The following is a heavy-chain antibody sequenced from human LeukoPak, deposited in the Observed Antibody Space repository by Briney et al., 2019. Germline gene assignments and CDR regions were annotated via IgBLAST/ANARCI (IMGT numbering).Heavy chain of an antibody. CDR1: GFTFSSYG. CDR2: TCYDGSHK. D-gene: IGHD6-19*01. CDR3: ARDRIRSSVAVAGTRHAFDI. J-gene: IGHJ3*02. Sequence: GGSLRLSCAASGFTFSSYGMHWVRQAPGKGLEWVAITCYDGSHKDYADSVKGRFTISRDNAKNTVDLQMNSLRAEDTAVYYCARDRIRSSVAVAGTRHAFDIWGQGTMVTVSS. V-gene: IGHV3-33*01.